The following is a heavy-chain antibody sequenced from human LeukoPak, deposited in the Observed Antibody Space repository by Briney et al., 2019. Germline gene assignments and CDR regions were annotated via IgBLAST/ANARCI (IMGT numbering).Heavy chain of an antibody. D-gene: IGHD1-14*01. CDR3: ARELINFHDHTNTGFFDS. Sequence: ASVKVSCKASGYTFTNYDINWVRQAPGQGLEWMAWIAPNSGATNYAHKFQGRVTMTGDTSISTAYMEVSSLRSDDTAVYYCARELINFHDHTNTGFFDSWGQGTLVTVSS. J-gene: IGHJ4*02. CDR2: IAPNSGAT. CDR1: GYTFTNYD. V-gene: IGHV1-2*02.